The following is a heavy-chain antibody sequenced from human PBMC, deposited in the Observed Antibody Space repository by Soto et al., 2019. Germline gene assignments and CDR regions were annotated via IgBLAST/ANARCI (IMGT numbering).Heavy chain of an antibody. J-gene: IGHJ4*02. V-gene: IGHV3-23*01. CDR1: GFTFSSYA. CDR3: AKTGVVIPFGDY. Sequence: PGGSLRLSCAASGFTFSSYARSWVRQATGKGLEWVSAISGSGGSTYYADSVKGRFTISRDNSKNTLYLQMNSLRAEDTAVYYCAKTGVVIPFGDYWGQGTLVTVSS. D-gene: IGHD3-3*01. CDR2: ISGSGGST.